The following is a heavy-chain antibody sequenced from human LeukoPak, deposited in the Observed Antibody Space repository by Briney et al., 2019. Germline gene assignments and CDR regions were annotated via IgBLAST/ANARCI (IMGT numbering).Heavy chain of an antibody. D-gene: IGHD2-2*01. CDR2: IYHSGST. Sequence: SETLSLTCTVSGGSISSYYWSWIRQPPGKGLEWIGYIYHSGSTYYNPSLKSRVTISVDRSKNQFSLKLSSVTAADTAVYYCARVVGVPAAIDYWGQGTLVTVSS. J-gene: IGHJ4*02. CDR3: ARVVGVPAAIDY. CDR1: GGSISSYY. V-gene: IGHV4-59*12.